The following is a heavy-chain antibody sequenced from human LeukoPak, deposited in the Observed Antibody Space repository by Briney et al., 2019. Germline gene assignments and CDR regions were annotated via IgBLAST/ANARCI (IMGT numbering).Heavy chain of an antibody. V-gene: IGHV4-34*01. CDR2: INHSGST. CDR3: ARGGDIVVVPATLAWFDP. D-gene: IGHD2-2*01. CDR1: GGSFSGYY. Sequence: SETLSLTCAVYGGSFSGYYWGWIRQPPGKGLEWIGEINHSGSTNYNPSLKSRVTISVDTSKNQFSLKLSSVTAADTAVYYCARGGDIVVVPATLAWFDPWGQGTLVTVSS. J-gene: IGHJ5*02.